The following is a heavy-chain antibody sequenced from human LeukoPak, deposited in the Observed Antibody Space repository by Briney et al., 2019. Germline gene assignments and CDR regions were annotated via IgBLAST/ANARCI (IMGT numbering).Heavy chain of an antibody. V-gene: IGHV3-11*01. J-gene: IGHJ3*02. D-gene: IGHD5-18*01. Sequence: GGSLRLSCAASGFTFSDYYMSWIRQAPGKGLEWVSYISSSGSTIYYADSVKGRFTISRDNAKNSLYLQMNSLRAEDTAVYYCARSVDTAMVDAFDIWGQGTMVTVSS. CDR1: GFTFSDYY. CDR3: ARSVDTAMVDAFDI. CDR2: ISSSGSTI.